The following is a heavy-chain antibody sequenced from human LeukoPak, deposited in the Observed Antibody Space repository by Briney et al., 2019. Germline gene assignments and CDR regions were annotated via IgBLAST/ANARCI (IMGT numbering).Heavy chain of an antibody. CDR2: ISYDGSNK. CDR1: GFTFSSYA. D-gene: IGHD3-22*01. V-gene: IGHV3-30-3*01. J-gene: IGHJ3*02. CDR3: ARDGRITMIVVVKPRAFDI. Sequence: GGSLRLSCAASGFTFSSYAMPWVRQAPGKGLEWVAVISYDGSNKYYADSVKGRFTISRDNSKNTLYLQMNSLRAEDTAVYYCARDGRITMIVVVKPRAFDIWGQGTMVTVSS.